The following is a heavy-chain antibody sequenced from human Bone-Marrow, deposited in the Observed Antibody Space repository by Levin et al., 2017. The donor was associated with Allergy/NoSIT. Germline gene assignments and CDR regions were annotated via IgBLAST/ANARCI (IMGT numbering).Heavy chain of an antibody. CDR1: GFTFSSYD. J-gene: IGHJ2*01. Sequence: GGSLRLSCVASGFTFSSYDMSWVRQAPGKGLEWVSAISDRPDKTYYADSVKGRFTISRDNSNNTLHLQMNSLRVEDTAIYYCAKIVGLIWSGFQAAGYSDVWGRGTLVTVSS. D-gene: IGHD3-3*01. CDR3: AKIVGLIWSGFQAAGYSDV. CDR2: ISDRPDKT. V-gene: IGHV3-23*01.